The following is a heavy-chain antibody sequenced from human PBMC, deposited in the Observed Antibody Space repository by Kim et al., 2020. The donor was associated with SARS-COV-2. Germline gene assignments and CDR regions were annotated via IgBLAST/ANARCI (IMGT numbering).Heavy chain of an antibody. V-gene: IGHV3-30*15. Sequence: ADSVKGRFTISRDNSMNTLYLQMSSLRAEDTAVYYCAGEGSSEGYSTFDYWGQGTLVAVSS. CDR3: AGEGSSEGYSTFDY. D-gene: IGHD3-10*01. J-gene: IGHJ4*02.